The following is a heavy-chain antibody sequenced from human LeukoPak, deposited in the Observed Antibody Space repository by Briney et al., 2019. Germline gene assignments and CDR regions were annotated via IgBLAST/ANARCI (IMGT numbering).Heavy chain of an antibody. Sequence: SETLTLTCAVYGGSLRSYYWSWIRQSPGKGLEWIGEISHSGTTTYNPSLKGRVIISMDTSKRQFSLKVTSVTAADTAIYYCARVGGWLQLKRWGFDYWGQGTPVTVSS. CDR1: GGSLRSYY. J-gene: IGHJ4*02. V-gene: IGHV4-34*01. CDR2: ISHSGTT. CDR3: ARVGGWLQLKRWGFDY. D-gene: IGHD5-24*01.